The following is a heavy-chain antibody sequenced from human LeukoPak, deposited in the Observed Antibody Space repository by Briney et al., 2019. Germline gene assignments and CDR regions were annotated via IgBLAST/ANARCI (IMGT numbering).Heavy chain of an antibody. J-gene: IGHJ4*02. Sequence: PSETLSLTCTVSGGSISSSSYYWGWIRQPPGKRLEWIGSIYYSGSTYYNPSLKSRVTISVDTSKNQFSLKLSSVTAADTAVYYCARSYGSGSSAGYWGQGTLVTVSS. D-gene: IGHD3-10*01. CDR1: GGSISSSSYY. V-gene: IGHV4-39*01. CDR2: IYYSGST. CDR3: ARSYGSGSSAGY.